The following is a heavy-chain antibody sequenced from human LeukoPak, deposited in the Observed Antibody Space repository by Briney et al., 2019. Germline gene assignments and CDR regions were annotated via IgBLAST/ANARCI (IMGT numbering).Heavy chain of an antibody. CDR2: INPNSGGT. Sequence: ASVKVSCKASGYTFTGYYMHWVRQAPGQGLEWMGWINPNSGGTNYAQKFQGRVTMTRDTSISTAYMELSRLRSDDTAVYYCAREADYDSSGYYRDAFDIWGQGTMVIVSS. CDR1: GYTFTGYY. D-gene: IGHD3-22*01. CDR3: AREADYDSSGYYRDAFDI. V-gene: IGHV1-2*02. J-gene: IGHJ3*02.